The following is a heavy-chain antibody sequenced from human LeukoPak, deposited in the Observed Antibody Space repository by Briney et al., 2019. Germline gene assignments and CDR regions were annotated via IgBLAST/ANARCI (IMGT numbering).Heavy chain of an antibody. Sequence: SQTLSLTCAVSGDSISSGGYSWSWVRQPPGKGLEWIGYIYSSGRSYYNPSLQSRVTISVDTSKNEFSLKVTSVTAADTAVYYCARDPYDSGIWGQGTLVTVSS. D-gene: IGHD3-10*01. J-gene: IGHJ4*02. CDR3: ARDPYDSGI. CDR1: GDSISSGGYS. V-gene: IGHV4-30-4*07. CDR2: IYSSGRS.